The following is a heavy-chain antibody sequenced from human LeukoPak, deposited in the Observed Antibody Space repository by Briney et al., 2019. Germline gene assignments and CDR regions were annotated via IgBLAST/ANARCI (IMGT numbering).Heavy chain of an antibody. V-gene: IGHV4-61*02. CDR2: IYTSGST. CDR3: ARLWFGEVPPLYYYYMDV. J-gene: IGHJ6*03. D-gene: IGHD3-10*01. CDR1: GGSISSGSYY. Sequence: SETLSLTCTVSGGSISSGSYYWSWIRQPAGKGLEWIGRIYTSGSTNYNPSLKSRATISVDTSKNQFSLKLSSVTAADTAVYYCARLWFGEVPPLYYYYMDVWGKGTTVTVSS.